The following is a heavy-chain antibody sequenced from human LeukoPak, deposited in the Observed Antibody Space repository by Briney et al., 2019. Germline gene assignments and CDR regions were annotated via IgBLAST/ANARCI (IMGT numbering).Heavy chain of an antibody. Sequence: PSDTLSLPCALSGHSLYRGGYPGSRSPKPRAKGREWIGYIYHSGSTYYNPSLKSRVTISVDRSKNQFSLKLSSVTAADTAVYYCACSGLDAFDIWGQGTMVTVSS. D-gene: IGHD2-15*01. CDR2: IYHSGST. V-gene: IGHV4-30-2*01. J-gene: IGHJ3*02. CDR1: GHSLYRGGYP. CDR3: ACSGLDAFDI.